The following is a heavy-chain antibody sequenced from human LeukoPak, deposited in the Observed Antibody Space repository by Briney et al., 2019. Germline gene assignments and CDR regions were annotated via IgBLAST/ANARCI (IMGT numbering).Heavy chain of an antibody. Sequence: GGSLRLSCAASGFTFSSYELNWVRQAPGKGLEWVAVISYDGSNKYYADSVKGRFTISRDNSKNTLYLQMNSLRAEDTAVYYCARDKLVGPTQFDYWGQGTLVTVSS. D-gene: IGHD1-26*01. J-gene: IGHJ4*02. CDR1: GFTFSSYE. V-gene: IGHV3-30*03. CDR2: ISYDGSNK. CDR3: ARDKLVGPTQFDY.